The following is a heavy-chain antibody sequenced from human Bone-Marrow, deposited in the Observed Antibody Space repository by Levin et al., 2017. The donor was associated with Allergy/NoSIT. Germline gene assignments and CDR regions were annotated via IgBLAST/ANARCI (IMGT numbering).Heavy chain of an antibody. J-gene: IGHJ6*03. CDR3: VKVGTDNGTGGDFDMDV. Sequence: GGSLRLSCEASGFTFSNYGMAWVRQAPGKGLEWVSSISSPGGASYYDDSVTGRFRNSRDNSKNTLYLEIRRARAEGTVIYFCVKVGTDNGTGGDFDMDVWGKWTAVSVYS. CDR1: GFTFSNYG. D-gene: IGHD2-21*02. CDR2: ISSPGGAS. V-gene: IGHV3-23*01.